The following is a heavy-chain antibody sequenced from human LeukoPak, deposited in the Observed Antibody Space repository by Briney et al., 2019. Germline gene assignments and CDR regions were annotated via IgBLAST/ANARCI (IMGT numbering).Heavy chain of an antibody. Sequence: SETLSLTCTVSGGSISSYYWSWIRQPPGKGLEWIGYIYYSGSTNYNPSLKSRVTISEDTSKNQFSLKLSSVTAADTAVYYCARGGRGSGPFDPWGQGTLVTVSS. V-gene: IGHV4-59*01. J-gene: IGHJ5*02. CDR1: GGSISSYY. CDR3: ARGGRGSGPFDP. CDR2: IYYSGST. D-gene: IGHD3-10*01.